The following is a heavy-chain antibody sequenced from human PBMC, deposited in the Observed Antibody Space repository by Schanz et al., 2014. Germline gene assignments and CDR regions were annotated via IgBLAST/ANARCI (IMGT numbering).Heavy chain of an antibody. CDR3: ARDGVAATTDFEY. V-gene: IGHV3-21*06. CDR2: LSFDSRHI. Sequence: EVQLVESGGGLIQPGGSLRLSCAVSGFSVSTNYMSWVRQAPGKGLEWVAFLSFDSRHIYYADSVKGRFTISRDNAKISLHLQMTTLRADDTAVYYCARDGVAATTDFEYWGQGALVTVSS. D-gene: IGHD1-1*01. CDR1: GFSVSTNY. J-gene: IGHJ4*02.